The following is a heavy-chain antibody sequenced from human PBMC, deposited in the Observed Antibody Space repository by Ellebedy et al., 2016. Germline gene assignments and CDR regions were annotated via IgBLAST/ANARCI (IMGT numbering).Heavy chain of an antibody. J-gene: IGHJ3*02. V-gene: IGHV3-9*01. CDR2: ISWNSGSI. CDR1: GFTFDDYA. Sequence: GGSLRLXXAASGFTFDDYAMHWVRQAPGKGLEWVSGISWNSGSIGYADSVKGRFTISRDNAKNSLYLQLNSLRAEDTALYYCAKDILDSSSPGAFDIWGQGTMVTVSS. D-gene: IGHD6-13*01. CDR3: AKDILDSSSPGAFDI.